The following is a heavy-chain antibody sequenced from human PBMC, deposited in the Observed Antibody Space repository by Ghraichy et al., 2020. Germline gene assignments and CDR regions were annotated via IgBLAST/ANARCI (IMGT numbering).Heavy chain of an antibody. Sequence: SETLSLTCTVSGGSISSGDYYWSWIRQPPGKGLEWIGYIYYTGSPYYSPSLRSRVSISVDTSKNQFSLKLSSVTAADTAMYYCARDVVVGGSDSFDIWGQGTMVTVSS. CDR1: GGSISSGDYY. CDR2: IYYTGSP. J-gene: IGHJ3*02. D-gene: IGHD2-15*01. CDR3: ARDVVVGGSDSFDI. V-gene: IGHV4-30-4*01.